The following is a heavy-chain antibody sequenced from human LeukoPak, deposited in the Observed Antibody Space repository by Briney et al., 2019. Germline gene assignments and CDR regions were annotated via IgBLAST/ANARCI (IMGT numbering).Heavy chain of an antibody. Sequence: GASVKVSCKASGYTFTSYGISWVRQAPGQGLEWMGWISAYNGNTNYAQKLQGRVTMTTDTSTSTAYMELRSLRSDDTAVYYCARGLLRRDGYNYWFDPWGQGTLVTVSS. CDR1: GYTFTSYG. V-gene: IGHV1-18*01. J-gene: IGHJ5*02. CDR2: ISAYNGNT. CDR3: ARGLLRRDGYNYWFDP. D-gene: IGHD5-24*01.